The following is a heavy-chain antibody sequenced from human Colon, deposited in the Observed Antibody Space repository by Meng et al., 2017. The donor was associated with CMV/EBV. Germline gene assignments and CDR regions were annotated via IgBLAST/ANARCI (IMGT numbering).Heavy chain of an antibody. J-gene: IGHJ4*02. D-gene: IGHD6-25*01. CDR2: INPNTGDT. V-gene: IGHV1-2*06. CDR3: AREVEGSDSQFIDY. CDR1: EYSFTGYY. Sequence: QLQLVQSGAEVKKPAPSVKFSCKASEYSFTGYYLHWFRQAPGLGLEWMGRINPNTGDTNYAQKFQGRVTMTRDKSINTVYMELTRLRSDDTAMYYCAREVEGSDSQFIDYWGQGTLVTVSS.